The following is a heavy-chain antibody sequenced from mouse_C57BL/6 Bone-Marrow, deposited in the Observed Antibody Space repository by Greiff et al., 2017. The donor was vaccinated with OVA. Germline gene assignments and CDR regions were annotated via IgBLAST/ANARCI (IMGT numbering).Heavy chain of an antibody. J-gene: IGHJ2*01. V-gene: IGHV5-6*01. Sequence: DVQLQESGGDLVKPGGSLKLSCAASGFTFSSYGMSWVRQTPDKRLEWVATISSGGSYTYYPDSVKGRFTISRDNAKNTLYLQMSSLKSEDTAMYYCARHGYSNCDYWGQGTTLTVSS. CDR2: ISSGGSYT. CDR1: GFTFSSYG. CDR3: ARHGYSNCDY. D-gene: IGHD2-5*01.